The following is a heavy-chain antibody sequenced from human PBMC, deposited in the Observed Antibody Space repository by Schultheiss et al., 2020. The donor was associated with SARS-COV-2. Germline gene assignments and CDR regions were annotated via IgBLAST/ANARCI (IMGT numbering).Heavy chain of an antibody. V-gene: IGHV3-23*01. Sequence: GGSLRLSCAASGFTFSNAWMSWVRQAPGKGLEWVSAISGSGGSTYYADSVKGRFTISRDNSKNTLYLQMNSLRAEDTAVYYCARGGSGYSGYDWVYWGQGTLVTVSS. D-gene: IGHD5-12*01. J-gene: IGHJ4*02. CDR3: ARGGSGYSGYDWVY. CDR1: GFTFSNAW. CDR2: ISGSGGST.